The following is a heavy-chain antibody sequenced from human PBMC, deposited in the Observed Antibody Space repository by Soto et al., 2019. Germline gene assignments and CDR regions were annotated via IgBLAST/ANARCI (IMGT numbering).Heavy chain of an antibody. J-gene: IGHJ4*02. CDR2: ISGSGGST. CDR1: GFTFSSYA. V-gene: IGHV3-23*01. D-gene: IGHD4-17*01. Sequence: PGRSLRLSCAASGFTFSSYAMSWVRQAPGKGLEWVSAISGSGGSTYYADSVKGRFTISRDNSKNTLYLQMNSLRAEDTAVYYCAKDFHDYGDYLFDYWGQGTLVTVSS. CDR3: AKDFHDYGDYLFDY.